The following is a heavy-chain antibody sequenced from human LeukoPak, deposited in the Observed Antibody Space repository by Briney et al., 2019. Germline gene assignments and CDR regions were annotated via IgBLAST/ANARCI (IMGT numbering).Heavy chain of an antibody. Sequence: GGSLRLSCAASGFTFSSYWMHWVRQGPGKGLVWVSRINTDGSSTTYADSVKGRFTISRDNAKNTLYLQMNSLRAEDTAVYYCARVRRSSGWAFDYWGQGTLVTVSS. D-gene: IGHD6-19*01. CDR3: ARVRRSSGWAFDY. CDR2: INTDGSST. CDR1: GFTFSSYW. V-gene: IGHV3-74*01. J-gene: IGHJ4*02.